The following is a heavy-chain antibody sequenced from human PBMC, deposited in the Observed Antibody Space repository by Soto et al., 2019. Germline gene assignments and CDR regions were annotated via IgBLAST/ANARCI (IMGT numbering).Heavy chain of an antibody. D-gene: IGHD3-10*01. J-gene: IGHJ4*02. CDR3: ARHYPFGSGSYSPYYFDS. V-gene: IGHV4-39*01. CDR1: GGSISRSR. Sequence: SETLSLTCTVSGGSISRSRWGWIRQPPGKGLEWIGNIYYSGDTYYNPSLKSRLTISVDASKNQFSLKLSSVTAADTAVYYCARHYPFGSGSYSPYYFDSWGQGTLVTVYS. CDR2: IYYSGDT.